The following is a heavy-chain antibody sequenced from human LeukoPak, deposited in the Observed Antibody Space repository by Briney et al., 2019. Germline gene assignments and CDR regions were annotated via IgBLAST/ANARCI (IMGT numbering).Heavy chain of an antibody. CDR1: GFTFSSYW. CDR2: IKQDGSEK. V-gene: IGHV3-7*03. CDR3: ARHLGGCSSTSCYYYHGMDV. D-gene: IGHD2-2*01. Sequence: GGSLRLSCAASGFTFSSYWMSWVRQAPGKGLEWVANIKQDGSEKYYVDSVKGRFTISRDNAKNSLYLQMNSLRAEDTAVYYCARHLGGCSSTSCYYYHGMDVWGKGTTVTVSS. J-gene: IGHJ6*04.